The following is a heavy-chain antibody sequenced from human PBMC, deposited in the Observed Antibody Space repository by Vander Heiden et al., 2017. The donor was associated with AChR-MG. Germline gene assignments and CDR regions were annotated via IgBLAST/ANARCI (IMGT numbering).Heavy chain of an antibody. D-gene: IGHD2-15*01. Sequence: VQLVESGGGVAQPGRSLRLFCAASGFTFRSYGMHWVRQAPGKGLQWVAVVSHDGKVQYYGDSVNGRFTISRDNSKNTLYLQMNSLRPEDTAVYYWAKEKDQRRSQDRDYWGQGTLVTVSS. CDR1: GFTFRSYG. CDR3: AKEKDQRRSQDRDY. CDR2: VSHDGKVQ. J-gene: IGHJ4*02. V-gene: IGHV3-30*18.